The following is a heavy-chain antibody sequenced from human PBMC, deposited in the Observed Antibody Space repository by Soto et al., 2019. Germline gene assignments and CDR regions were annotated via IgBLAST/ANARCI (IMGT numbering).Heavy chain of an antibody. Sequence: PGGSLRLSCAASGFTFSSYAMSWVRQAPGKGLEWVSAISGSGGSTYYADSVKGRFTISRDNSKNSLYLQMNSLRAEDTALYFCAKGRQLGCFDYWGQGTLVTVSS. V-gene: IGHV3-23*01. CDR2: ISGSGGST. D-gene: IGHD3-3*02. CDR1: GFTFSSYA. J-gene: IGHJ4*02. CDR3: AKGRQLGCFDY.